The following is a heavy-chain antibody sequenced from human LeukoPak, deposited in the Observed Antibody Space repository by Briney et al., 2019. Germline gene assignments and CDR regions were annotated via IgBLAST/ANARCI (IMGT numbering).Heavy chain of an antibody. D-gene: IGHD3-16*02. V-gene: IGHV3-20*04. J-gene: IGHJ6*03. Sequence: GGSLRLSCAASGFTFNDYGMSWVRQAPGKGLEWVSDINWNGDSTGYADSVKGRFTISRDNAKNSLYLQMNSLRAEDTALYYCARRESSYQNYYYYYHMDVWGKGTTVTVSS. CDR3: ARRESSYQNYYYYYHMDV. CDR2: INWNGDST. CDR1: GFTFNDYG.